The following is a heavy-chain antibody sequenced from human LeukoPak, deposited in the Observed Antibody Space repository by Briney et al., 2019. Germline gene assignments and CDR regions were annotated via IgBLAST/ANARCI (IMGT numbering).Heavy chain of an antibody. CDR1: GVSIHDYY. V-gene: IGHV4-59*12. J-gene: IGHJ5*02. D-gene: IGHD3-9*01. Sequence: SETLSLTCTVSGVSIHDYYWSWIRQPPGKGLEWVGYIYYTGSTTYNPSLKSRVTMSVGTSKNQFSLNLSSVTAADSALYYCARRVRYFGQNDSLGQGTLVTVSS. CDR2: IYYTGST. CDR3: ARRVRYFGQNDS.